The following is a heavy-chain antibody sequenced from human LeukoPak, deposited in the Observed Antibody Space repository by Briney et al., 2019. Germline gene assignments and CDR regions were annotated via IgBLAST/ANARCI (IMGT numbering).Heavy chain of an antibody. J-gene: IGHJ3*02. CDR2: IYHSGST. CDR1: GGSISSSNW. V-gene: IGHV4-4*02. CDR3: ARNGPRAGTAFDI. Sequence: SETLSLTCAVSGGSISSSNWWSRVRQPPGQGLEWIGEIYHSGSTNYNPSLKSRVTISVDKLKNQFSLKLSSVTAADTAVYYCARNGPRAGTAFDIWGQGTMVTVSS. D-gene: IGHD2-8*01.